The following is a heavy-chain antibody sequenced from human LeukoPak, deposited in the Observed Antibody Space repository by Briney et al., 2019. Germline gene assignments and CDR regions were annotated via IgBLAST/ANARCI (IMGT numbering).Heavy chain of an antibody. CDR1: GFTFSSYW. V-gene: IGHV3-74*01. J-gene: IGHJ4*02. D-gene: IGHD1-26*01. CDR2: MHSDGSST. Sequence: PGVSERLSCAASGFTFSSYWMHWVRQAPGKGLVWVSRMHSDGSSTNYADSVKGRFTISRDNAKNTLYLQMNSLRAEDTAVYYCARVNVVVGATGYFDFWGQGTLVTVSS. CDR3: ARVNVVVGATGYFDF.